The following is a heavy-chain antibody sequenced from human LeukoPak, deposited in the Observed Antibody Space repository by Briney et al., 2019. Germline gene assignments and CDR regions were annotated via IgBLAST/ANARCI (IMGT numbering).Heavy chain of an antibody. J-gene: IGHJ5*02. CDR3: ARETRSSWYYWFDP. D-gene: IGHD6-13*01. Sequence: SETLSLTCAVYGGSFSGYYWSWIRQPPGKGLEWIGEINHSGSTNYNPSLKSRVTISVDTSKNQFSLKLSSVTAADTAVYYCARETRSSWYYWFDPWGQGTLVTVSS. V-gene: IGHV4-34*01. CDR1: GGSFSGYY. CDR2: INHSGST.